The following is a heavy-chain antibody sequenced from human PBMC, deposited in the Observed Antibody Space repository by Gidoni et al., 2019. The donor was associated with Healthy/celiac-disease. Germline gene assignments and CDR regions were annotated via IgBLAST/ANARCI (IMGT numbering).Heavy chain of an antibody. CDR1: GGSISSGGYY. J-gene: IGHJ6*02. Sequence: QVQLQESGPGLVKPSQTLSLTCTVAGGSISSGGYYWCWIRQHPGKGLEWIGYIYYSGSTYYNPSLKSRVTISVDTSKNQFSLQLSSVTAADTAVYYCARDRIVATIPGGMDVWGQGTTVTVSS. CDR2: IYYSGST. V-gene: IGHV4-31*03. D-gene: IGHD5-12*01. CDR3: ARDRIVATIPGGMDV.